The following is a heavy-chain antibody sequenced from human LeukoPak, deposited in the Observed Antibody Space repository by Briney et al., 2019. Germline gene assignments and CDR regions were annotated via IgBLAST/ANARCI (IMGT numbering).Heavy chain of an antibody. CDR1: GGSIRRYY. CDR3: ARGGYRNIFDY. D-gene: IGHD5-18*01. V-gene: IGHV4-59*01. CDR2: IYYSGSP. Sequence: PSETLSLTCTVSGGSIRRYYWGWIRQPPGKGLEWIGYIYYSGSPNYNPSLKSPVTISVDTSKNLFSLKLSSVTAADTAVYHCARGGYRNIFDYWGQGTLVTVSS. J-gene: IGHJ4*02.